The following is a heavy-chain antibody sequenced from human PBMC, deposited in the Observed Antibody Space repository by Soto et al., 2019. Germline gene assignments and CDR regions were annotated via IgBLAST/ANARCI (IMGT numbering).Heavy chain of an antibody. CDR3: TTPGSGSYFTRLDY. D-gene: IGHD3-10*01. Sequence: EVQLVESGGGLVKPGGSLRLSCAASGFTFSNAWMNWVRQAPGKGLEWVGRIKRQTDGGTADYAAPVKGRFTISRDDSKNTLYLQMNSLKTEDTSVYYCTTPGSGSYFTRLDYWGQGTLVTVSS. V-gene: IGHV3-15*07. CDR1: GFTFSNAW. J-gene: IGHJ4*02. CDR2: IKRQTDGGTA.